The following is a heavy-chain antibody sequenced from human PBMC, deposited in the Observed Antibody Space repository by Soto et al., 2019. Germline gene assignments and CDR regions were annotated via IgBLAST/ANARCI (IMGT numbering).Heavy chain of an antibody. J-gene: IGHJ4*02. CDR3: ARGPRRFGEYIDGDY. V-gene: IGHV4-34*01. Sequence: QVQLQQWGAGLLKPSETLSLTCAVYGGSFSGYYWSWIRQPPGKGLEWIGEINHSGSTNYNPSLKSQVTRSVDTSKNQFSLKLSSVTAADTAVYYCARGPRRFGEYIDGDYWGQGTLVTVSS. CDR1: GGSFSGYY. CDR2: INHSGST. D-gene: IGHD3-10*01.